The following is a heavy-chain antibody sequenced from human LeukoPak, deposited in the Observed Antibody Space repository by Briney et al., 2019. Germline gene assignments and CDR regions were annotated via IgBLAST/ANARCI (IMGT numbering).Heavy chain of an antibody. V-gene: IGHV3-43*01. CDR2: ISWDGGST. CDR3: AKEDIAVAGKGFDY. D-gene: IGHD6-19*01. J-gene: IGHJ4*02. Sequence: GRSLRLSCAASGFTFDDYAMHWVRQAPGKGLEWVSLISWDGGSTYYADSVKGRFTISRDNSKNSLYLQMNSLRTEDTALYYCAKEDIAVAGKGFDYWGQGTLVTVSS. CDR1: GFTFDDYA.